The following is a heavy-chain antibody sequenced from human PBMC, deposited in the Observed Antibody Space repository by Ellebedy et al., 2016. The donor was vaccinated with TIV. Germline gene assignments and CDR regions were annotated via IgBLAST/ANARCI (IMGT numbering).Heavy chain of an antibody. J-gene: IGHJ4*02. CDR1: GFSFSSYW. D-gene: IGHD2/OR15-2a*01. Sequence: GESLKISCVASGFSFSSYWMNWVRQAPGKGLELVSSVSSSNSYIYYADSVKGRFTISRDNAKNSLYLQMNSLRVEDTAVYYCAREIIAFDYWGQGTLVTVSS. V-gene: IGHV3-21*01. CDR3: AREIIAFDY. CDR2: VSSSNSYI.